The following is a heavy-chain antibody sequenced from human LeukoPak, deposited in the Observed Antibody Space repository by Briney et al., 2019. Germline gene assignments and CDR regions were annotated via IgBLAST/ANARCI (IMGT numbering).Heavy chain of an antibody. Sequence: GGSLRLSCAASGFTFSNAWMSWVRQAPGKGLEWVGRIKSKTDGGTTDYAAPVTGRFTISRDNSKNTLYLQMNSLRAEDTAVYYCARVTSTYYYMDVWGKGTTVTVSS. J-gene: IGHJ6*03. CDR3: ARVTSTYYYMDV. CDR1: GFTFSNAW. CDR2: IKSKTDGGTT. D-gene: IGHD3-10*01. V-gene: IGHV3-15*01.